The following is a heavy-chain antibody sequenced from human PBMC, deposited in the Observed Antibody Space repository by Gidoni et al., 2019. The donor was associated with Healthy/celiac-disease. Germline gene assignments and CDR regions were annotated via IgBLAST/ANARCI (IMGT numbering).Heavy chain of an antibody. V-gene: IGHV3-30-3*01. CDR2: ISYDGSNK. CDR3: ARTDTAMAAFDI. J-gene: IGHJ3*02. D-gene: IGHD5-18*01. CDR1: GFPFSSYA. Sequence: VQLVESGGGVVQPGRSLRLSCAASGFPFSSYAMHWVRQAPGKGLEWVAVISYDGSNKYYADSVKGRFTISRDNSKNTLYLQMNSLRAEDTAVYYCARTDTAMAAFDIWGQGTMVTVSS.